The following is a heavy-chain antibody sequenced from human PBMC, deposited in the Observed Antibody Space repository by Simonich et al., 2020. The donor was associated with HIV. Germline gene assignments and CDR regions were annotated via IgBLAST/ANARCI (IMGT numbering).Heavy chain of an antibody. D-gene: IGHD3-3*01. V-gene: IGHV1-2*02. CDR1: GYTFTDYY. Sequence: QVQLVQSGAEVKKPGASVKVSCKASGYTFTDYYIHWVRQAPGQGLEWMEWIHPNSGGNHYAQKFQGRVTMTRDTSISTAYMELGRLRSDDTAVYYCARDPNSSGYYTGGWFDPWGQGTLVTVFS. CDR3: ARDPNSSGYYTGGWFDP. J-gene: IGHJ5*02. CDR2: IHPNSGGN.